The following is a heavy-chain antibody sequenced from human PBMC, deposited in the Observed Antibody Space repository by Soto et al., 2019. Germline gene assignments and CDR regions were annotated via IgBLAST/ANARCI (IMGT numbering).Heavy chain of an antibody. CDR3: PRRQVGYSENDFYYYGMEV. CDR2: IYPGDSKT. CDR1: GYTFTYYL. D-gene: IGHD2-2*03. Sequence: VESLKVSFVCWGYTFTYYLIFGVLQMPGKGLECMGVIYPGDSKTKYSPSFQGQVTLSADKSITTAYLQWSSLKASDTAVSYCPRRQVGYSENDFYYYGMEVRGQRTTV. J-gene: IGHJ6*01. V-gene: IGHV5-51*01.